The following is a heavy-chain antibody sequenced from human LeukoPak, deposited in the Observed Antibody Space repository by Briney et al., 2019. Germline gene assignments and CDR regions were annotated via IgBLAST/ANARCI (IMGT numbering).Heavy chain of an antibody. J-gene: IGHJ6*03. CDR3: ARGPKITMVRGVMSYYYMDV. CDR1: GGSISSYY. V-gene: IGHV4-4*07. CDR2: IYTSGST. Sequence: SETLSLTCTVSGGSISSYYWSWIRQPAGKGLEWIGRIYTSGSTNYNPSLKSRVTISVDTSKNQFSLKLSSVTAADTAVYYCARGPKITMVRGVMSYYYMDVWGKGTTVTVSS. D-gene: IGHD3-10*01.